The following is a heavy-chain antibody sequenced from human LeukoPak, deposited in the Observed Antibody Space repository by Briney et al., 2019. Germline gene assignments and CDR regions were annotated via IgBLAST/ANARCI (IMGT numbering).Heavy chain of an antibody. J-gene: IGHJ3*02. D-gene: IGHD3-9*01. Sequence: GGSLRLSCAASGFTFSSYAMSWVRQAPGKGLEWVSAISGSGGSTYYADSVKGRFTISRDNSKNTLYLQMNSLRAEDTAVYYCAKAGSYDILTGYYHDAFDIRGQGTMVTVSS. CDR2: ISGSGGST. CDR3: AKAGSYDILTGYYHDAFDI. CDR1: GFTFSSYA. V-gene: IGHV3-23*01.